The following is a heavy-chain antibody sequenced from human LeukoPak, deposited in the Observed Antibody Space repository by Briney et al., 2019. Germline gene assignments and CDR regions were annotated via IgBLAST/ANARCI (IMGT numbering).Heavy chain of an antibody. J-gene: IGHJ4*02. CDR3: AKKQMITFGGVIVAFDY. D-gene: IGHD3-16*02. CDR2: ISDSGGST. Sequence: GGSLRLSCSASGFPFSSYAMHWVRQAPGKGLEYVSAISDSGGSTYYADSVKGRFTISRDNSKNTLYLQMNSLRAEDTAVYYCAKKQMITFGGVIVAFDYWGQGTLVTVSS. V-gene: IGHV3-23*01. CDR1: GFPFSSYA.